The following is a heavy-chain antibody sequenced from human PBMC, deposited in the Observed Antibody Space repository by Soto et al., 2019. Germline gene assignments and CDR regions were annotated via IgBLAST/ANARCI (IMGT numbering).Heavy chain of an antibody. Sequence: QVQLQQWGAEVLKPSETLSLTCVVNGGSFSGYYWSWIRQSPVKGLEWIGEINDSGITDSNPSLESRVTISVDMSKNQFSINLKSVTAADSAVYHCARGRSSVPDRRGIGYYGLDVWGRGTTVTVSS. J-gene: IGHJ6*02. CDR1: GGSFSGYY. CDR2: INDSGIT. CDR3: ARGRSSVPDRRGIGYYGLDV. D-gene: IGHD6-6*01. V-gene: IGHV4-34*01.